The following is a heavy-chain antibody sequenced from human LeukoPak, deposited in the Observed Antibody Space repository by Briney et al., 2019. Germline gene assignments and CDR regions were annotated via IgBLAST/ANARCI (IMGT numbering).Heavy chain of an antibody. D-gene: IGHD1-26*01. Sequence: PGGSLRLSCAASGFTFSSYGMHWVSQAPGRGLEWVAFIRYDGSNKYYADSVKGRFTISRDNSKNTLYLQMNSLRAEDTAVYYCAKDLSGSYSYFDYWGQGTLVTVSS. J-gene: IGHJ4*02. V-gene: IGHV3-30*02. CDR3: AKDLSGSYSYFDY. CDR1: GFTFSSYG. CDR2: IRYDGSNK.